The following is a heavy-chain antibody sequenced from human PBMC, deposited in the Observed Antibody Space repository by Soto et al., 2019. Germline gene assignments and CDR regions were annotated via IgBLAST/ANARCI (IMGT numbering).Heavy chain of an antibody. CDR3: ARGPNITGTTLFDY. J-gene: IGHJ4*02. Sequence: SETLSLTCAVYGGSFSGYYWSWIRQPPGKGLEWIGEINHSGSTNYNPSLKSRVTISVDTSKNQFSLKLSSVTAADTAVYYCARGPNITGTTLFDYWGQGTLVTVSS. V-gene: IGHV4-34*01. D-gene: IGHD1-7*01. CDR2: INHSGST. CDR1: GGSFSGYY.